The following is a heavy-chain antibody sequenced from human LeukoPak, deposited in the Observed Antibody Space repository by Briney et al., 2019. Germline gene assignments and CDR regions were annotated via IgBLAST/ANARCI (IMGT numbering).Heavy chain of an antibody. CDR3: AKGKYQLLSPFDY. CDR2: ISWNSGSI. CDR1: GFTFDDYA. V-gene: IGHV3-9*01. Sequence: GGSLRLSCAASGFTFDDYAMHWVRQAPGKGLEWVSVISWNSGSIGYADSVKGRFTISRDNAKNSLYLQMNSLRAEDTALYYCAKGKYQLLSPFDYWGQGTLVTVSS. J-gene: IGHJ4*02. D-gene: IGHD2-2*01.